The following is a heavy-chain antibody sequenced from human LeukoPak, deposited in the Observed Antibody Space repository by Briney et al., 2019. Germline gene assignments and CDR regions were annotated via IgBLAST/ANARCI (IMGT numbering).Heavy chain of an antibody. D-gene: IGHD5-12*01. CDR3: ARGPSGYHNT. Sequence: GGSLRLSCAASGFSFISYSMNWVRQAPGKGLEWVSSISSSSDYRYHADSVKGRFTISRDNPKKSLYLQMNSLRAEDTAVYYCARGPSGYHNTGGQGTLVTVSS. CDR1: GFSFISYS. V-gene: IGHV3-21*01. CDR2: ISSSSDYR. J-gene: IGHJ4*02.